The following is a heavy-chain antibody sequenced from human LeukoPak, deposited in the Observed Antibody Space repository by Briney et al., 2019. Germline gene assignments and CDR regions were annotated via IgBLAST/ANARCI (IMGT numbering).Heavy chain of an antibody. CDR3: ARGRYSSRSGGYYFDF. J-gene: IGHJ4*02. V-gene: IGHV3-7*01. D-gene: IGHD6-13*01. Sequence: PGGSLRLSCAVSGFTLSSDWMSWVRQAPGKGLEWVANIKKDGSEKYYVESVKGRFTISRDNAKNSLYLRMNSLRAEDTAVYYCARGRYSSRSGGYYFDFWGQGTLVTVSS. CDR1: GFTLSSDW. CDR2: IKKDGSEK.